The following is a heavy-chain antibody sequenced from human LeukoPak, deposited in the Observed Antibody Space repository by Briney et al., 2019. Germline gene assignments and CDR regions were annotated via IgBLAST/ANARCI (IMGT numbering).Heavy chain of an antibody. CDR1: GFTFSSYA. V-gene: IGHV3-30-3*01. J-gene: IGHJ5*02. CDR3: VRPDGRAWNWFDP. Sequence: GGSLRLSCAASGFTFSSYAMHWVRQAPGKGLEWVAVISYDGSNKYYADSVKGRFTISRDNSKNTLYLQMNSLRAEDTAVYYCVRPDGRAWNWFDPWGQGTQVTVSS. D-gene: IGHD1-1*01. CDR2: ISYDGSNK.